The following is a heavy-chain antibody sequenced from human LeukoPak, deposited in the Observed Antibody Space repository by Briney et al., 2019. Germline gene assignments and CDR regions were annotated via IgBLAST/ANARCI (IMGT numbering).Heavy chain of an antibody. Sequence: PGGSLRLSCAASGFSLSNYWMSWVRQAPGKGLEWVANINQDGSDKYYVDSVMGRFTISKDNAKNSEYLQMNSLRPEDTAIYYCAWYGVTHGLDVWGQGTTVTVSS. V-gene: IGHV3-7*01. D-gene: IGHD3-10*01. CDR3: AWYGVTHGLDV. CDR2: INQDGSDK. J-gene: IGHJ6*02. CDR1: GFSLSNYW.